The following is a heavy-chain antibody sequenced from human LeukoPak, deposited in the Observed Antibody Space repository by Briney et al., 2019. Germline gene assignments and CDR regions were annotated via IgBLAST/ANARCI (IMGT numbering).Heavy chain of an antibody. CDR1: GFTFSSYW. J-gene: IGHJ4*02. V-gene: IGHV3-7*01. D-gene: IGHD3-22*01. CDR2: IKQDGSEK. CDR3: ARVGHYYHY. Sequence: PGGSLRLSCAAPGFTFSSYWMSWVRQAPGKGLEWVATIKQDGSEKDFVDSVKGRFTISRDNAKNSLYLQMNSLRAEDTALYYCARVGHYYHYWGQGTWSPSPQ.